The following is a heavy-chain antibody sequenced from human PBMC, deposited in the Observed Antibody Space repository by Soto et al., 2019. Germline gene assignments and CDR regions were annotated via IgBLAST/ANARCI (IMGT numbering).Heavy chain of an antibody. Sequence: QVQLVESGGGVVQPGRSLRLSCAASGFTFSSYGMHWVRQAPGKGLEWVAGISYDGSNKYYADSVKGRFTISRDNSKNTLYLQMNSLRAEDTAVYYCAKGWELLDYWGQGTLVTVSS. V-gene: IGHV3-30*18. CDR1: GFTFSSYG. D-gene: IGHD1-26*01. CDR2: ISYDGSNK. CDR3: AKGWELLDY. J-gene: IGHJ4*02.